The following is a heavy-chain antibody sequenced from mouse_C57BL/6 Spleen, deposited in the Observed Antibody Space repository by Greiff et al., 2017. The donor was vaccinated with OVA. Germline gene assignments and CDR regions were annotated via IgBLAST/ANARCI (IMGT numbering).Heavy chain of an antibody. CDR2: IYPGDGDT. CDR1: GYAFSSYW. J-gene: IGHJ2*01. D-gene: IGHD4-1*01. V-gene: IGHV1-80*01. CDR3: ARAGETGTPFDY. Sequence: VQLQQSGAELVKPGASVKISCKASGYAFSSYWMNWVKQRPGKGLEWIGQIYPGDGDTNYNGKFKGKATLTADKSSSTAYMQLSSLTSEDSAVYFCARAGETGTPFDYWGQGTTLTVSS.